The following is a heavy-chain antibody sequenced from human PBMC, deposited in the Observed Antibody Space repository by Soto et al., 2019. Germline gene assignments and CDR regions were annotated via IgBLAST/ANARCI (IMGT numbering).Heavy chain of an antibody. D-gene: IGHD4-17*01. J-gene: IGHJ6*02. CDR1: GGSINSYY. CDR3: AKNDDHGSYYHGMDV. CDR2: IYYSGST. Sequence: SEPLSLPCTVSGGSINSYYWNWIRQPPGKGLEWIGYIYYSGSTNYNPPLKSRVTISVDTSKNQFSLKMNSVTAADTAMYYCAKNDDHGSYYHGMDVWGQGTTVTVAS. V-gene: IGHV4-59*01.